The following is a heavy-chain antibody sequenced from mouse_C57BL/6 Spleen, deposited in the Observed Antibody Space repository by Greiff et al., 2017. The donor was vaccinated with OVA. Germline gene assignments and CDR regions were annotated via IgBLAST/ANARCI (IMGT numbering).Heavy chain of an antibody. CDR1: GFTFSDYG. CDR3: ARPLATAFDY. Sequence: EVMLVESGGGLVKPGGSLKLSCAASGFTFSDYGMHWVRQAPEKGLEWVAYISSGSSTIYYADTVKGRFTISRDNAKNTLFLQMTSLRSEDTAMYYCARPLATAFDYWGQGTTLTVSS. J-gene: IGHJ2*01. D-gene: IGHD1-2*01. CDR2: ISSGSSTI. V-gene: IGHV5-17*01.